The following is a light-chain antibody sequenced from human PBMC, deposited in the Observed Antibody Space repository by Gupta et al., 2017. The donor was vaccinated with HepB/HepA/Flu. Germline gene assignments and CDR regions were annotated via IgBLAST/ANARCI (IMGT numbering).Light chain of an antibody. CDR1: SSNIGNTY. CDR2: DNN. Sequence: QSVLTQPPSVSAAPGQKVTISCSGSSSNIGNTYVSWYQQLPGTAPNLLIYDNNKRPSGIPDRFSGSKSGTSATLGITGLQTGDEADYYCDTWDSSLSAVVFGGGTKLTVL. V-gene: IGLV1-51*01. CDR3: DTWDSSLSAVV. J-gene: IGLJ2*01.